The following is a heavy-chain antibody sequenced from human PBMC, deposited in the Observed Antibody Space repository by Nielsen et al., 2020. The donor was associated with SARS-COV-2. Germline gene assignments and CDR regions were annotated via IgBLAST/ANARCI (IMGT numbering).Heavy chain of an antibody. CDR2: ISYDGSNK. V-gene: IGHV3-30-3*01. CDR3: ASHYSNYGGGDY. J-gene: IGHJ4*02. CDR1: GFTFSSYA. Sequence: GESLKISCAASGFTFSSYAMHWVRQAPGKGLEWVAVISYDGSNKYYADSVKGRFTISRDNSKNTLYLQMNSLRAEDTAVYYCASHYSNYGGGDYWGQGTLVTVSS. D-gene: IGHD4-11*01.